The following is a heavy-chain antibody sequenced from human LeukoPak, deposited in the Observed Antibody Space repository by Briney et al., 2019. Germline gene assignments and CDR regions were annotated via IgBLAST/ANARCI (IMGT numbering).Heavy chain of an antibody. Sequence: PSETLSLTCTVSGGSISSYYWSWIRQPPGKGLEWIGYIYYSGSTNYNPSLKSRVTISVDTSKNQFSLKLNSVTAADTAVYYCARGRTYYYDSNDYPDYWGQGTLVTVSS. CDR3: ARGRTYYYDSNDYPDY. D-gene: IGHD3-22*01. J-gene: IGHJ4*02. V-gene: IGHV4-59*12. CDR2: IYYSGST. CDR1: GGSISSYY.